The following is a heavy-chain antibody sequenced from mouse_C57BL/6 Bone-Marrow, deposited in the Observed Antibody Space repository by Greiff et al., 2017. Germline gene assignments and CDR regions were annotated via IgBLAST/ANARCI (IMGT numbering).Heavy chain of an antibody. CDR3: TTSYEVGY. J-gene: IGHJ2*01. D-gene: IGHD2-3*01. CDR2: IDPENGDT. CDR1: GFNIKDDY. V-gene: IGHV14-4*01. Sequence: EVQLQQSGAELVRPGASVKLSCTASGFNIKDDYMHWVKQRPEQGLEWIGWIDPENGDTEYASKFQGKATITADTSSNTAYLQLSSLTSEDTAVYYCTTSYEVGYWAQGTTLTVSS.